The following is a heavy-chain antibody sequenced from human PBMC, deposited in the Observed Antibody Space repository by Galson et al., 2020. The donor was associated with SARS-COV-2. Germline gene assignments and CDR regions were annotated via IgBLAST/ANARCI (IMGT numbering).Heavy chain of an antibody. CDR2: ISGSGANT. V-gene: IGHV3-23*01. Sequence: GGSLRLSCAASGFIFNNFAMSWVRQAPGKGLEWVSSISGSGANTYYADSVKGRFAISRDSSKNTLYLQMNSLRAGDTAVYFCAKDSYITSWYQFFQHWGQGTLVSVSS. J-gene: IGHJ1*01. CDR3: AKDSYITSWYQFFQH. CDR1: GFIFNNFA. D-gene: IGHD6-13*01.